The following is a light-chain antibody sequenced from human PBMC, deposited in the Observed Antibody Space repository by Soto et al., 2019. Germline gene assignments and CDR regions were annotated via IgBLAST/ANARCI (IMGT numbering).Light chain of an antibody. J-gene: IGKJ1*01. V-gene: IGKV3-20*01. CDR1: QSVSSSY. CDR3: QEYGSSPGT. CDR2: GAS. Sequence: EIVLKKSPGTLSLSPGERATLSCRASQSVSSSYLAWYLQKPGQAPRLLIYGASSRATGIPDRFSGSGSGTDFTLTISRLEPEDFAVYYCQEYGSSPGTFGQGTKVEIK.